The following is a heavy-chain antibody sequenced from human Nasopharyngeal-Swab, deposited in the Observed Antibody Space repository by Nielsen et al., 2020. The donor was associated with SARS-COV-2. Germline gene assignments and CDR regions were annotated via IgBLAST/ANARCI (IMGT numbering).Heavy chain of an antibody. Sequence: GESLKISCQGSGYSFTSYWIGWVRQMPGKGLEWMGIIYPGESDTRYSPSFQGQVTISADKSISTVYLQWSSLKASDTAMYYCARLRVRGDYTLGYWGQGTLVTVSS. D-gene: IGHD4-11*01. CDR2: IYPGESDT. CDR1: GYSFTSYW. V-gene: IGHV5-51*01. CDR3: ARLRVRGDYTLGY. J-gene: IGHJ4*02.